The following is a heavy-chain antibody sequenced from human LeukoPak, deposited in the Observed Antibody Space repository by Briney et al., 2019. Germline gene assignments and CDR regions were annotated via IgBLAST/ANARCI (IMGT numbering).Heavy chain of an antibody. D-gene: IGHD6-19*01. Sequence: SETLSLTCAVYGGPFSGYYWSWIRQPPGKGLEWIGEINHSGSPNYNPSLKSRVTISVDTSKNQFSLKLCSVTAADTAVYYCARSGDSGWYYNDAFDIRGQGTMVTVSS. J-gene: IGHJ3*02. CDR2: INHSGSP. CDR1: GGPFSGYY. CDR3: ARSGDSGWYYNDAFDI. V-gene: IGHV4-34*01.